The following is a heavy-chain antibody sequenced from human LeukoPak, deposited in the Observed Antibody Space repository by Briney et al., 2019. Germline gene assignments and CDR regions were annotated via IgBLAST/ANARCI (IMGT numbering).Heavy chain of an antibody. Sequence: GGSLRLSCAASGFDFSTYTMNWVRQAPGKGLEWVAVISYDGSNKYYADSVKGRFTISRDNSKNTLYLQMNSLRAEDTAVYYCAKDYGDYDGLFDYWGQGTLVTVSS. CDR2: ISYDGSNK. D-gene: IGHD4-17*01. V-gene: IGHV3-30*18. CDR3: AKDYGDYDGLFDY. J-gene: IGHJ4*02. CDR1: GFDFSTYT.